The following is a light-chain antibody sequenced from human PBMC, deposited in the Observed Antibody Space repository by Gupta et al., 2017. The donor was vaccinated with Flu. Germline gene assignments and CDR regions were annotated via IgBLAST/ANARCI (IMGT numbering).Light chain of an antibody. J-gene: IGKJ2*01. CDR2: GTS. CDR3: QQGSDSSST. V-gene: IGKV1-5*03. CDR1: QTINNW. Sequence: DIQMTQSPSTLSASVGDRVTITCRASQTINNWLAWYQQKPGKAPKILIYGTSTVQSAVPSRFSGSGSGTEFTLTISSRQPDDSATYYCQQGSDSSSTFGQGTKLEIK.